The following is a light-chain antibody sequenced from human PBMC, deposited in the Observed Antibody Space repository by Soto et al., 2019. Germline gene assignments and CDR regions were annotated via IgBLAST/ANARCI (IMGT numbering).Light chain of an antibody. CDR2: WAS. J-gene: IGKJ2*01. Sequence: DIVMTQSPDSLAVSLGERATINCKSSQSVLYSSNNKNYLAWYQQKPGQPPKLLIYWASTRESGVPDRFSGSGCGTDFTLTISSLQAEDVAVYYCQQCYSIPYTFGQGTKLEIK. CDR1: QSVLYSSNNKNY. V-gene: IGKV4-1*01. CDR3: QQCYSIPYT.